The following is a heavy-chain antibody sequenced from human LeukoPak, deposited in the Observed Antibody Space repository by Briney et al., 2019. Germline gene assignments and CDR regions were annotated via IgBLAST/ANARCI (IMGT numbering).Heavy chain of an antibody. CDR3: ARLPAAPIARWFDP. Sequence: SETLSLTCTVSGGSISSGSYYWGWIRQPPGKGLEWIGSIYHSGSTYYNPSLKSRVTISVDTSKNQFSLKLSSVTAADTAVYYCARLPAAPIARWFDPWGQGTLVTVSS. D-gene: IGHD2-2*01. CDR1: GGSISSGSYY. V-gene: IGHV4-39*07. J-gene: IGHJ5*02. CDR2: IYHSGST.